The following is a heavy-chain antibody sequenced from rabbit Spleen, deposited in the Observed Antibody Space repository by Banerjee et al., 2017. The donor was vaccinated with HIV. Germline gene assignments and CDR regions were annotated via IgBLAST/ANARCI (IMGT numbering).Heavy chain of an antibody. CDR2: IDPVFGIA. CDR1: GFDFSRYG. J-gene: IGHJ4*01. CDR3: VRDQAHMLDL. V-gene: IGHV1S47*01. D-gene: IGHD1-1*01. Sequence: QEQLVESGGGLVLPGGSLKLSCKASGFDFSRYGVSWVRQAPGKGLEWIGYIDPVFGIAYYATWVSGRFSISRENTQNTVYLRLNSLTAADTATYFCVRDQAHMLDLWGPGTLVTVS.